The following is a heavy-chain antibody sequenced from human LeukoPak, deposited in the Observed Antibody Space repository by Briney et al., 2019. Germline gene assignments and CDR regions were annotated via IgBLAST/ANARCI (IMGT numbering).Heavy chain of an antibody. D-gene: IGHD4-17*01. V-gene: IGHV1-69*05. Sequence: ASVKVSCKASGGTFSRYTISWVRQAPGQGLEWMGGIIPIFGTANYAQKFQGRVTITRDTSASTAYMELSSLRSEDTAVYYCATRRYGDYGGLDYWGQGTLVTVSS. CDR3: ATRRYGDYGGLDY. CDR2: IIPIFGTA. J-gene: IGHJ4*02. CDR1: GGTFSRYT.